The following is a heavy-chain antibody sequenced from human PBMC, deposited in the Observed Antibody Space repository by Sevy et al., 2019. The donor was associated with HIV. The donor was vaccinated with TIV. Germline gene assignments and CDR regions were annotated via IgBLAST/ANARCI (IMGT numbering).Heavy chain of an antibody. J-gene: IGHJ6*02. D-gene: IGHD3-9*01. CDR2: ISGSGSYT. CDR1: QFTFSNSA. V-gene: IGHV3-23*01. Sequence: GGSLRLSCAASQFTFSNSAMHWVRRAPGEGVEWLSAISGSGSYTYYADSVKGRFTISTDNSKTTLYLQMNSLRADDTAVYYCVKGTGYYYYYGMDVWGQGTTVTVSS. CDR3: VKGTGYYYYYGMDV.